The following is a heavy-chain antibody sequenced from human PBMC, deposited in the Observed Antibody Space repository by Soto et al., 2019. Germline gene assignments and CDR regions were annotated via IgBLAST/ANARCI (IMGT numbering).Heavy chain of an antibody. V-gene: IGHV3-72*01. CDR2: IRNRANGYTT. D-gene: IGHD6-13*01. CDR1: GFSFTDHY. Sequence: EVQLVESGGGLVQPGGSLRLSCAASGFSFTDHYMDWVRQAPGKGLEWVGRIRNRANGYTTEYAASVQGRFTFSRDDSENSMSLQMNSLKSEDTAVYYCARVSRASSREKLGLDYWGQGTLVTVSS. J-gene: IGHJ4*02. CDR3: ARVSRASSREKLGLDY.